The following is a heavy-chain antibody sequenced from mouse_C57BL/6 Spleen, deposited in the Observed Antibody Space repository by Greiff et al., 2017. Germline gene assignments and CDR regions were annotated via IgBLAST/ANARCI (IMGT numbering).Heavy chain of an antibody. J-gene: IGHJ3*01. Sequence: EVQLQQSGPELVKPGASVKMSCKASGYTFTDYNMHWVKQSHGKSLEWIGYINPNTGGPSYNQKFKGKATGTVNMSSSTAYMELRSLTSEDSAVYFCAIDGGYSRGFAYLGQGTLVTVSA. CDR3: AIDGGYSRGFAY. CDR2: INPNTGGP. CDR1: GYTFTDYN. D-gene: IGHD2-3*01. V-gene: IGHV1-22*01.